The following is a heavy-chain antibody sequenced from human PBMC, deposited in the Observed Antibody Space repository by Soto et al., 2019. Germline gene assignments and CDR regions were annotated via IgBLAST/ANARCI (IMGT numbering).Heavy chain of an antibody. J-gene: IGHJ4*02. V-gene: IGHV1-18*01. CDR3: ARDPGAAPLRSLAF. Sequence: ASVKVACKTSGYTYLGYGITWVRRAPGQGLEWVGWISGYNGDTKYAKKFQGRVAMTTDTSTSTAYMELRSLRFDDTAVYYCARDPGAAPLRSLAFRGQGNLVIVSS. CDR1: GYTYLGYG. CDR2: ISGYNGDT. D-gene: IGHD6-25*01.